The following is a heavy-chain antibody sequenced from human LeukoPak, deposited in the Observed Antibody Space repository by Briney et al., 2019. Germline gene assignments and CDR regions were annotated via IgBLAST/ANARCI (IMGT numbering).Heavy chain of an antibody. CDR1: GFTFSNYN. V-gene: IGHV3-21*01. Sequence: GGSLRLSCAASGFTFSNYNMHWVRQAPGKGLEWASSISSSSSYIYYADSVKGRFTISRDNAKNSLYLQMNSLRAEDTAVYYCARVLGYYYDSSGYPNAFDIWGQGTMVTVSS. CDR2: ISSSSSYI. CDR3: ARVLGYYYDSSGYPNAFDI. J-gene: IGHJ3*02. D-gene: IGHD3-22*01.